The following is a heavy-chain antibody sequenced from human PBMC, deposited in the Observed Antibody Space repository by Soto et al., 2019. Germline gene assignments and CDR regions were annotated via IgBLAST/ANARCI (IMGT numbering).Heavy chain of an antibody. V-gene: IGHV3-30*18. CDR3: AKNYSGYDWGPEEVCDYYMDV. CDR1: GFTFSSYG. Sequence: QVQLVESGGGVVQPGRSLRLSCAASGFTFSSYGMHWVRQAPGKGLEWVAVISYDGSNKYYADSVKGRFTISRDNSKNTLYLQMNSLRAEDTAVYYCAKNYSGYDWGPEEVCDYYMDVWGKGTTVTVSS. D-gene: IGHD5-12*01. CDR2: ISYDGSNK. J-gene: IGHJ6*03.